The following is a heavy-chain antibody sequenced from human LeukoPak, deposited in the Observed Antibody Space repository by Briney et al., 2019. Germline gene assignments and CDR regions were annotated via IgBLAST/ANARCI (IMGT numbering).Heavy chain of an antibody. CDR2: INHSGST. CDR3: ASWEPPVDY. J-gene: IGHJ4*02. CDR1: GGSFSGYY. Sequence: SETLSLTCVVYGGSFSGYYWSWIRQPPGKGLEWIGEINHSGSTNYNPSLKSRVTISVDTSKNQFSLKLSSVTAADTAVYYCASWEPPVDYWGQGTLVTVSS. D-gene: IGHD1-26*01. V-gene: IGHV4-34*01.